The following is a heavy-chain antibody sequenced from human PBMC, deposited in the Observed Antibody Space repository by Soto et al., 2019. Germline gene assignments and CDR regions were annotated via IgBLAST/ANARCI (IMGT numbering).Heavy chain of an antibody. CDR2: IYYSGST. J-gene: IGHJ6*02. V-gene: IGHV4-31*03. Sequence: PSETLSLTCTVSGGSISSGGYYWSWIRQHPGKGLEWIGYIYYSGSTYYNPSLKSRVTISVDTSKNQFSLKLSSVTAADTAVYYCARDQIAAAGPFYYYYGMDVWGQGTTVTVSS. CDR1: GGSISSGGYY. CDR3: ARDQIAAAGPFYYYYGMDV. D-gene: IGHD6-13*01.